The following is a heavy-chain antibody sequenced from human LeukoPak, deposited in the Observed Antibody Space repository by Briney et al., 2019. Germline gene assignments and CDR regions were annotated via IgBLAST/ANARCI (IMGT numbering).Heavy chain of an antibody. CDR2: IIPILGIA. CDR3: ARDSPYDSSDPFDY. J-gene: IGHJ4*02. Sequence: ASVKVSCKASGGTFSSYTISWVRQAPGQGLEWMGRIIPILGIANYAQKFQGRATITADKSTSTAYMELSSLRSEDTAVYYCARDSPYDSSDPFDYWGQGTLVTVSS. CDR1: GGTFSSYT. V-gene: IGHV1-69*04. D-gene: IGHD3-22*01.